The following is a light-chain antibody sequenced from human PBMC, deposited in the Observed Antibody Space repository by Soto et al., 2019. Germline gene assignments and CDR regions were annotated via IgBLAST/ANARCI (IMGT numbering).Light chain of an antibody. CDR2: AAS. Sequence: GDTVTIACRASQSISTHLXXYXXKXGXXXNXXXYAASTLQSGVPSRFSGSGYGTDFTLTISSLQPEDFATYSCQQSYSTPRTFGQGTKVDIK. J-gene: IGKJ1*01. CDR1: QSISTH. CDR3: QQSYSTPRT. V-gene: IGKV1-39*01.